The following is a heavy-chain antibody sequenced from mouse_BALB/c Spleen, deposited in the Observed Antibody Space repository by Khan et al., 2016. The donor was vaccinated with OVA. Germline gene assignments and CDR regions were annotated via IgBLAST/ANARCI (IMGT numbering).Heavy chain of an antibody. Sequence: QIQLVQSGAELVKPGASVRLSCKASGYTFTSYYLYWVKQRPGQGLEWIGDINTSNGGTNFNEKFKSQVTLSVDKSSSTAYMQLNSLKSEDTAVDYCTRSGDGSFDYWGQGTLVTVSA. D-gene: IGHD2-3*01. V-gene: IGHV1S81*02. CDR3: TRSGDGSFDY. CDR2: INTSNGGT. J-gene: IGHJ3*01. CDR1: GYTFTSYY.